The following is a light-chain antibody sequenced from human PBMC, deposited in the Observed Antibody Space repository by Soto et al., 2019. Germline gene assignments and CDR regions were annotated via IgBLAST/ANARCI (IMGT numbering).Light chain of an antibody. Sequence: EIVLTQSPGTLSLSPGERATLSCRASQNVTSSYLAWYQQKPGQAPRLLIYGASTRATDIPDRFSGSGSGTDFTLAITRLEPDDFAVYYCQQYGSSPRRFGQGTKVDFK. CDR2: GAS. CDR1: QNVTSSY. CDR3: QQYGSSPRR. J-gene: IGKJ1*01. V-gene: IGKV3-20*01.